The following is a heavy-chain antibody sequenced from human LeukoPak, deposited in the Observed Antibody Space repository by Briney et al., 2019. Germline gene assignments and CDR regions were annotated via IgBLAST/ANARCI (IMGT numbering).Heavy chain of an antibody. Sequence: PGGSLRLSCAASGFTFSSYSVNWVRQAPGRGLEWVSSISSSSSYIYYADSVKGRFTISRDNAKNSLYLQMNSLRAEDTAVYYCARDYDSSSWYEGSWFDPWGQGTLVTVSS. V-gene: IGHV3-21*01. J-gene: IGHJ5*02. CDR1: GFTFSSYS. D-gene: IGHD6-13*01. CDR2: ISSSSSYI. CDR3: ARDYDSSSWYEGSWFDP.